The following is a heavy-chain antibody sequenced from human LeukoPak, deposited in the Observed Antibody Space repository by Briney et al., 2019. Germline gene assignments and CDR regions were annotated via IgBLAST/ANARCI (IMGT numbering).Heavy chain of an antibody. V-gene: IGHV1-2*04. CDR1: GYTFTGYY. D-gene: IGHD2-2*01. CDR2: INPNSGGT. CDR3: ARQYCSSTSCYQPFDY. Sequence: GASVKVSCKASGYTFTGYYMHWVRQAPGQGLEWMGWINPNSGGTNYAQKFQGWVTMTRDTSISTAYMELSRLRSDDTAVYYCARQYCSSTSCYQPFDYWGQGTLVTVSS. J-gene: IGHJ4*02.